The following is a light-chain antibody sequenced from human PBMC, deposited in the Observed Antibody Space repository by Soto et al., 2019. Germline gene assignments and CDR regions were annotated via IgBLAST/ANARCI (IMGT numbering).Light chain of an antibody. J-gene: IGLJ1*01. CDR3: NSFTSTSTLSV. Sequence: QSALTQPASVSASPGQSITISCTGTSSDVGFSNYVSWYQHHPGRAPKLMIYEVSNRPSGVSNRFSGSKSGNTASLTISGLQAEDEADYYCNSFTSTSTLSVFGTGTKLTVL. CDR2: EVS. V-gene: IGLV2-14*01. CDR1: SSDVGFSNY.